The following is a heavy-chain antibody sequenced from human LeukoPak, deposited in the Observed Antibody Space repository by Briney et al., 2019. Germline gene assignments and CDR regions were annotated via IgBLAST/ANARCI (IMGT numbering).Heavy chain of an antibody. D-gene: IGHD3-3*01. V-gene: IGHV1-8*01. CDR2: MNPNSGNT. J-gene: IGHJ3*02. CDR3: ARGSGYDFWTGYFDAFDI. Sequence: ASVKVSCKASGYTFTSYDINWVRQATGQGLEWMGWMNPNSGNTGYAQKFQVRVTMTRNTSISTAYMELSSLRSEDTAVYYCARGSGYDFWTGYFDAFDIWGQGTMVTVSS. CDR1: GYTFTSYD.